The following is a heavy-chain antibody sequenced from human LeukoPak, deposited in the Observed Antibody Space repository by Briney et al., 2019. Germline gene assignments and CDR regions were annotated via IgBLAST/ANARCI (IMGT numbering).Heavy chain of an antibody. J-gene: IGHJ4*02. CDR2: IYSGGYT. V-gene: IGHV3-66*01. D-gene: IGHD6-6*01. CDR3: ARGRPAHYFDS. CDR1: GFTVSSTY. Sequence: GSLRLSCAASGFTVSSTYLTLVRQAPGKGLEWLSVIYSGGYTYYADSVKGRFFISRDISENMVYLQMNSLSVEDTAVYFCARGRPAHYFDSWGPGTLVTVS.